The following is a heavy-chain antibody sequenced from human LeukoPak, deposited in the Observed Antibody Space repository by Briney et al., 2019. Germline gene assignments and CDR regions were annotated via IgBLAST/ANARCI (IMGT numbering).Heavy chain of an antibody. Sequence: GGSLRLSCAASGFTFSDYYMSWIRQAPGKGLEWGSYISSSGSTIYYADSVKGRFTVSRDNAKKSLYLQMNSLRAEDTAVYFCAKRGIVIRAVIIVGFHKEAYYFDYWGQGALVTVSS. J-gene: IGHJ4*02. V-gene: IGHV3-11*01. CDR2: ISSSGSTI. CDR3: AKRGIVIRAVIIVGFHKEAYYFDY. D-gene: IGHD3-10*01. CDR1: GFTFSDYY.